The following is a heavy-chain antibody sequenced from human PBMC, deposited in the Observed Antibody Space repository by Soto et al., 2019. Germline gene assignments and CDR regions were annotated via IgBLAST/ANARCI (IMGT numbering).Heavy chain of an antibody. D-gene: IGHD6-6*01. Sequence: SETLSLTCTVSGGSISSSSYYWGWIRQPPGKGLEWIGSIYYSGSTYYNPSLKSRVTISVDTSKNQFSLKLSSVTAADTAVYYCARGAPSSSSPFDYWGQGTLVTVSS. CDR3: ARGAPSSSSPFDY. V-gene: IGHV4-39*07. CDR1: GGSISSSSYY. J-gene: IGHJ4*02. CDR2: IYYSGST.